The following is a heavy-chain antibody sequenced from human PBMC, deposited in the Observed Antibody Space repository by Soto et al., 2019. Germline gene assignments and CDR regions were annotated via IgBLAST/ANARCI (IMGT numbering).Heavy chain of an antibody. V-gene: IGHV3-21*01. CDR2: ISSSSSYI. J-gene: IGHJ4*02. D-gene: IGHD3-3*01. CDR3: ARTYYDFWSGFDYFDY. CDR1: GFTFSSYS. Sequence: EVQLLESGGGLVQPGGSLRLSCAASGFTFSSYSMNWVRQAPGKGLEWVSSISSSSSYIYYADSVKGRFTISRDNAKNSLYLQMNSLRAEDTAVYYCARTYYDFWSGFDYFDYWGQGTLVTVSS.